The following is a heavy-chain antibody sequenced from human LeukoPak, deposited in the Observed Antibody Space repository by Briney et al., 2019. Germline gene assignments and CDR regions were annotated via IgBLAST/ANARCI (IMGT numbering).Heavy chain of an antibody. V-gene: IGHV3-48*01. J-gene: IGHJ4*02. Sequence: GGSLRLSCAASGFTFSSYSMNWVRQAPGKGLEWVSYISSSSSTIYYADSVKGRFTISRDNAKNSLYLQMNSLRAEDTAVYYCASPNDYPWYWGQGTLVTVSS. CDR3: ASPNDYPWY. CDR2: ISSSSSTI. D-gene: IGHD4-11*01. CDR1: GFTFSSYS.